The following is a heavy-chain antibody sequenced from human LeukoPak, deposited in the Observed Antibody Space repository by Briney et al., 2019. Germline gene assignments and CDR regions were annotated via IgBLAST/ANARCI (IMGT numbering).Heavy chain of an antibody. CDR1: GFTFSSYA. D-gene: IGHD3-10*01. CDR2: ISGSGGST. V-gene: IGHV3-23*01. J-gene: IGHJ4*02. CDR3: AKGGPHYYGSGSYPYYFDY. Sequence: GGSLRLSCAASGFTFSSYAMSWVRQAPGKGLEWVSAISGSGGSTYYADSVKGRFTISRDNSKNTLYLQMHSLRAEDTAVYYCAKGGPHYYGSGSYPYYFDYWGQGTLVTVSS.